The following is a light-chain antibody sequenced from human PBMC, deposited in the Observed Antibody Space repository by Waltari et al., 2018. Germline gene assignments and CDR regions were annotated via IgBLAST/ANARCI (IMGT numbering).Light chain of an antibody. J-gene: IGLJ3*02. V-gene: IGLV2-23*02. CDR2: YVT. Sequence: QSALTQPASVSGSPGQSNTIPCTGTSSNIWAYNLVSWFQHHPGKVPQLVMYYVTKRPSGISDRFSGSKSGNTASLTISTLQADDEADYYCCSYSTSGSWMFGGGTKVTVL. CDR3: CSYSTSGSWM. CDR1: SSNIWAYNL.